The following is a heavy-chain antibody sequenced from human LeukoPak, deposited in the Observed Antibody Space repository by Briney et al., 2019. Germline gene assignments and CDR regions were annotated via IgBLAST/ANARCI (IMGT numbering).Heavy chain of an antibody. CDR3: ARDIGDYYDSSGYYSD. CDR1: GGSISSGGYY. D-gene: IGHD3-22*01. CDR2: IYYSGST. J-gene: IGHJ4*02. Sequence: SETLSLTCTVSGGSISSGGYYWSWIRQHPGKGLEWIGYIYYSGSTYYNPSLKSRVTISVDTSKNQFSLELSSVTAADTAVYYCARDIGDYYDSSGYYSDWGQGTLVTVSS. V-gene: IGHV4-31*03.